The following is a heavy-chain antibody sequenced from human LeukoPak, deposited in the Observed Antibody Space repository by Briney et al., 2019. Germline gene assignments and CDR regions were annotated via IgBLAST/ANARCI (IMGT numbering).Heavy chain of an antibody. CDR3: AKDRVALREFDY. D-gene: IGHD2-15*01. Sequence: PGGSLRLSCAASGFTFSSYAVSWVRQAPGKGLEWVSAISGSGGSTYYADSVKGRFTISRGNSKNTLYLQMNSLRAEDTAVYYCAKDRVALREFDYWGQGTLVTVSS. CDR2: ISGSGGST. V-gene: IGHV3-23*01. CDR1: GFTFSSYA. J-gene: IGHJ4*02.